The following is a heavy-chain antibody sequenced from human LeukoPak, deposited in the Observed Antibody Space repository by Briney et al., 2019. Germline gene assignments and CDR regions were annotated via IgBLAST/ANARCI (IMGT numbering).Heavy chain of an antibody. V-gene: IGHV4-38-2*02. CDR3: ARHVVVVAATLERYYYYYMDV. J-gene: IGHJ6*03. CDR2: IYHSGST. D-gene: IGHD2-15*01. Sequence: PSETLSLTCTVSGYSISSGYYWGWIRQPPGKGLEWIGSIYHSGSTYYNPSLKSRVTISVDTSKNQFSLKLSSVTAADTAVYYCARHVVVVAATLERYYYYYMDVWGKGTAVTVSS. CDR1: GYSISSGYY.